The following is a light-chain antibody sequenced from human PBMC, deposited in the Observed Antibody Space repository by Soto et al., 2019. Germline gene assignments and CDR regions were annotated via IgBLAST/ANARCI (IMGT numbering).Light chain of an antibody. J-gene: IGKJ1*01. Sequence: EIVMTQSPATLSVSPGERATLSCRASQSVNSNYLAWYQQKPGQAPRLLIYDVSNRATGIPARFSGSGSGTDFTLTISSLEPEDFAVYYCQQRSNWPRTFGQGTKVDIK. V-gene: IGKV3-11*01. CDR2: DVS. CDR3: QQRSNWPRT. CDR1: QSVNSNY.